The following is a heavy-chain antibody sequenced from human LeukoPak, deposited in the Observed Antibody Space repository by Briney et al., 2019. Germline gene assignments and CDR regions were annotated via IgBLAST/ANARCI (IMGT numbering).Heavy chain of an antibody. V-gene: IGHV3-7*01. Sequence: QAGGSLRLSCAASGFTFSSYAMHWVRQAPGRGLEWVANIKQDGSEKYYVDSVKGRFTISRDNAKNSLYLQMNSLRAEDTAVYYCAREQLASLNYMDVWGKGTTVTVSS. CDR2: IKQDGSEK. CDR1: GFTFSSYA. D-gene: IGHD6-6*01. CDR3: AREQLASLNYMDV. J-gene: IGHJ6*03.